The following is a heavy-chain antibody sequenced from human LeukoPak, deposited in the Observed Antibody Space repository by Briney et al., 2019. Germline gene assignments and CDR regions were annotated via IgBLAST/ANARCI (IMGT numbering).Heavy chain of an antibody. CDR1: GGSISSGYY. CDR3: ARDGNWNVDY. CDR2: IYHSGST. Sequence: SETLSLTCTVSGGSISSGYYWGWIRQPPGKGLEWIGSIYHSGSTYYNPSLKSRVTISVDTSKNQFSLKLSSVTAADTAVYYCARDGNWNVDYWGQGTLVTVSS. V-gene: IGHV4-38-2*02. D-gene: IGHD1-1*01. J-gene: IGHJ4*02.